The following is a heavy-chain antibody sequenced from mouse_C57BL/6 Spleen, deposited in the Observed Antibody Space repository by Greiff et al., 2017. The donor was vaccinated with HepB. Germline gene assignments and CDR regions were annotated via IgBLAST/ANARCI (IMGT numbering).Heavy chain of an antibody. Sequence: EVKVVESGGGLVKPGGSLKLSCAASGFTFSDYGMHWVRQAPEKGLEWVAYISSGSSTIYYADTVKGRFTISRDNAKNTLFLQMTSLRSEDTAMYYCARPGNYADYAMDYWGQGTSVTVSS. J-gene: IGHJ4*01. CDR1: GFTFSDYG. CDR2: ISSGSSTI. D-gene: IGHD2-1*01. CDR3: ARPGNYADYAMDY. V-gene: IGHV5-17*01.